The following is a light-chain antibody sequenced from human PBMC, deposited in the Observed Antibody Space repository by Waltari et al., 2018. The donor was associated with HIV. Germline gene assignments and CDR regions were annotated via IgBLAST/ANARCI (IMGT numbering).Light chain of an antibody. CDR2: DVN. CDR3: SSYTTSNTVV. V-gene: IGLV2-14*03. J-gene: IGLJ2*01. CDR1: SSDVAIYNF. Sequence: QSALTQPASVSGSPGQSITISCTGTSSDVAIYNFVSWYQHHPGKAPKFLIYDVNKRPSGVSNRFSGSKSGNTASLTISGLQTEDEADYYCSSYTTSNTVVFGGGTKLTVL.